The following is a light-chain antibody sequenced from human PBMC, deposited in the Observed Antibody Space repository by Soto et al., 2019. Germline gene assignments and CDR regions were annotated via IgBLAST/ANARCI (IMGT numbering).Light chain of an antibody. CDR3: SSFTSSHPYV. Sequence: QSALTQPASVSGSPGQSITMSCTGTSSDVGGYNFVSWYQQHPGKAPKFMIYEVSNRPSRVSNRFSGSKSGNTASLTISGLQSEDEADYYCSSFTSSHPYVFGTGTKVTVL. CDR1: SSDVGGYNF. V-gene: IGLV2-14*01. CDR2: EVS. J-gene: IGLJ1*01.